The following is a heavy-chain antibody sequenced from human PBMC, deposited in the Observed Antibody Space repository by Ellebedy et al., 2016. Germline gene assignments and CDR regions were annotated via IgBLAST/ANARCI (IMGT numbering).Heavy chain of an antibody. CDR2: ISGSGGST. CDR1: GFTFTTYA. V-gene: IGHV3-23*01. CDR3: ARDHPHRRVDP. J-gene: IGHJ5*02. Sequence: GESLKISXAASGFTFTTYAMTWVRQAPGKGLEWVSDISGSGGSTYYADSVKGRFTISRDNSKNTLYLQMNSLRAEDTAVYYCARDHPHRRVDPWGQGTLVTVSS. D-gene: IGHD1-14*01.